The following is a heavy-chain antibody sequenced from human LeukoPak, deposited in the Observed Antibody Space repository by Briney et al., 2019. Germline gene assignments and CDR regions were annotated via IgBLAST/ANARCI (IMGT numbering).Heavy chain of an antibody. V-gene: IGHV1-2*02. D-gene: IGHD1-26*01. J-gene: IGHJ4*02. CDR2: INANSGGT. Sequence: ASVKVSCKASGYTFTGYYFHWVRQAPGQGLEWMGWINANSGGTNYAQKFQGRVTMTRDTSISTAYMELTRLRSDDTAVYYWARGGSWTLFDYWGQGTLVTVSS. CDR1: GYTFTGYY. CDR3: ARGGSWTLFDY.